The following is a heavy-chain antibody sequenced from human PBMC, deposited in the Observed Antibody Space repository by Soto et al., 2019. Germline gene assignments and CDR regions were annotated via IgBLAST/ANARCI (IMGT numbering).Heavy chain of an antibody. Sequence: GGSLRLSCAASGFTFDDYAMHWVRQAPGKGLEWVSGISWNSGSIGYADSVKGRFTISRDNAKNSLYLQMNSLRAEDTALYYCAKDSSGLGYYFDYWGQGTLVTVSS. CDR2: ISWNSGSI. CDR1: GFTFDDYA. D-gene: IGHD6-19*01. CDR3: AKDSSGLGYYFDY. J-gene: IGHJ4*02. V-gene: IGHV3-9*01.